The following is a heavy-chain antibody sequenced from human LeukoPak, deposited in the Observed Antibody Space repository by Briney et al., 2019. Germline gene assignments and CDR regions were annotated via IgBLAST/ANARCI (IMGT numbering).Heavy chain of an antibody. Sequence: GGSLRLSCEASGVTFSSYVMSWVRQAPGKGPEWVSGISGSGGGTYYADSVKGRFAISRDNSKNTLYLQMNSLRAEDTAVYYCAKDQYSGYDHWGQGTLVTVSS. CDR2: ISGSGGGT. J-gene: IGHJ4*02. CDR3: AKDQYSGYDH. CDR1: GVTFSSYV. D-gene: IGHD5-12*01. V-gene: IGHV3-23*01.